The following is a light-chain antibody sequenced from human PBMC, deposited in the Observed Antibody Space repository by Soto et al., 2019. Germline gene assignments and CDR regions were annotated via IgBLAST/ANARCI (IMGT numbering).Light chain of an antibody. Sequence: DIQMTQSPSTLSASVGDRVTITCRASQSISSWLAWYQQKPGKAPKLLIYDVSSLESGVPSRFSGSGSGTEFTLTIISLQPDDFATYYCQQYNSYPYTFGQGTKLEIK. CDR3: QQYNSYPYT. V-gene: IGKV1-5*01. J-gene: IGKJ2*01. CDR2: DVS. CDR1: QSISSW.